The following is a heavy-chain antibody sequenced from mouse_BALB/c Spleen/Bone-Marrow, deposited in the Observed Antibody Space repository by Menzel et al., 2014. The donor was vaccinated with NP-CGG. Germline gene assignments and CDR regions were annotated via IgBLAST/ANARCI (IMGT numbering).Heavy chain of an antibody. CDR3: ARRNYYGSHYWYFDV. V-gene: IGHV1-69*02. CDR1: GYTFTIYW. J-gene: IGHJ1*01. D-gene: IGHD1-1*01. Sequence: QVQLQQSGAELVKPGASVKLSCKASGYTFTIYWMHWVKQRPGQGLEWIGGIDPSDSDANYNQKFKGKATLTVDKSSTTAYMQLSSLTSEDSAVYYCARRNYYGSHYWYFDVWGAGTTVTVSS. CDR2: IDPSDSDA.